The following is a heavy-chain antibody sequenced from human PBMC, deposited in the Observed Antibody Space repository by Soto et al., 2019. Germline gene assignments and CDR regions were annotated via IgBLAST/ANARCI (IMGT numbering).Heavy chain of an antibody. CDR1: GYTFTSYY. Sequence: QVQLVQSGAEVKKPGASVKVSCKASGYTFTSYYMHWVRQAPGQGLEWMGIINPSGGSTSYAQKFQGRVTITRDTSTSTVSMELISLRSEDTAVYYCATLYSRLYCFDYWGQGTLVTVSS. V-gene: IGHV1-46*01. D-gene: IGHD6-13*01. CDR3: ATLYSRLYCFDY. J-gene: IGHJ4*02. CDR2: INPSGGST.